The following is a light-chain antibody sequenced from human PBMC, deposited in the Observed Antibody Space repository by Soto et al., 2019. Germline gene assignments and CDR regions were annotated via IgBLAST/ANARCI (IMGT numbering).Light chain of an antibody. Sequence: DIHFTGCPSVLSASAGYRVSITCRASQAISSYLAWYQQKPGRAPKLLIYAASTLQRGVPSRFSGSGSGTDFNLTISSLQPEDYATYYCQQSYSSRTFGQGTKVDIK. CDR3: QQSYSSRT. CDR2: AAS. J-gene: IGKJ1*01. CDR1: QAISSY. V-gene: IGKV1-9*01.